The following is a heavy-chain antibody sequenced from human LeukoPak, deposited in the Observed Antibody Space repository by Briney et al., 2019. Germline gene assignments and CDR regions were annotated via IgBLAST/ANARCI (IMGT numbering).Heavy chain of an antibody. CDR2: ISGSGGST. D-gene: IGHD3-3*01. V-gene: IGHV3-23*01. CDR3: AKPYYDFWSGNWFDP. J-gene: IGHJ5*02. Sequence: GGSLRLSCAAPGFTFSSYAMSWVRQAPGKGLEWVSAISGSGGSTYYADSVKGRFTISRDNSKNTLYLQMNSLRAEDTAVYYCAKPYYDFWSGNWFDPWGQGTLSPSPQ. CDR1: GFTFSSYA.